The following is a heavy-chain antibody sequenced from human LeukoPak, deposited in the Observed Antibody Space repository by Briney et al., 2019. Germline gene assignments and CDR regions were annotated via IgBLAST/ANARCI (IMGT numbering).Heavy chain of an antibody. CDR1: GGSISSGGYY. Sequence: PSQTLSLTCTVSGGSISSGGYYWSWIRQPPGKGLEWIGYIYYSGSTYYNPSLKSRVTISVDTSKNQFSLKLSSVTAADTAVYYCARDTLGDGYNYIDYWGQGTLVTVSS. CDR2: IYYSGST. V-gene: IGHV4-31*03. D-gene: IGHD5-24*01. J-gene: IGHJ4*02. CDR3: ARDTLGDGYNYIDY.